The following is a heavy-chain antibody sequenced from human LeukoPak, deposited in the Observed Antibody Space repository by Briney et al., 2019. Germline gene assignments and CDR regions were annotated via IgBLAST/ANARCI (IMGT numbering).Heavy chain of an antibody. V-gene: IGHV3-21*01. Sequence: GGSLRLSCADSGFTFSSYSMNWVRQAPGKGLEWVSSISSSSSYIYYPDSEKGRFTISRDNAKNSLYLQMNSLRDEDTAVYYCARDRSNLYYDSSGDAFDIWGQGTMVTVSS. CDR3: ARDRSNLYYDSSGDAFDI. D-gene: IGHD3-22*01. CDR1: GFTFSSYS. J-gene: IGHJ3*02. CDR2: ISSSSSYI.